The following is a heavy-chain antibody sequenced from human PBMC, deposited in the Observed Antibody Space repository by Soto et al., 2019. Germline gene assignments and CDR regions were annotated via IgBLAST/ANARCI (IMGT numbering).Heavy chain of an antibody. CDR3: ARGGYCSGGSCYVRD. V-gene: IGHV3-74*01. CDR1: GFTFSSYW. CDR2: INSDGSST. D-gene: IGHD2-15*01. Sequence: EVQLVESGGGLVQPGGSLRLSCAASGFTFSSYWMHWVRQAPGKGLVWVSRINSDGSSTSYADSVKGRFTISRDNAKNRLYLQMNSLRAEDTALYYCARGGYCSGGSCYVRDWGQRTLVTVSS. J-gene: IGHJ4*02.